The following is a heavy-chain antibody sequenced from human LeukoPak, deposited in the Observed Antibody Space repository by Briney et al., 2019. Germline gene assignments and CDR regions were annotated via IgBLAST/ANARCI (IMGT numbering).Heavy chain of an antibody. J-gene: IGHJ4*02. Sequence: PGGFLKLSCAASGFTFSGFTMHWVRQASGKGLEWVGRIRTKTNSYATAYAASVKGRFTISRDDSKNTAYLQMNSLKTEDTALYYCTSAPYCSGGSCFPASLDYWGQGTLVTVSS. CDR3: TSAPYCSGGSCFPASLDY. D-gene: IGHD2-15*01. CDR1: GFTFSGFT. CDR2: IRTKTNSYAT. V-gene: IGHV3-73*01.